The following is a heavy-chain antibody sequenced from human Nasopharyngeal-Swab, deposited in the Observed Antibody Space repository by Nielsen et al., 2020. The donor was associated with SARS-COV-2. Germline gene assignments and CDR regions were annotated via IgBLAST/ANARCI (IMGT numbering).Heavy chain of an antibody. J-gene: IGHJ4*02. V-gene: IGHV3-13*01. CDR2: IGTAGDT. Sequence: GGSLRLSCAASGFTFSSYDMHWDRQATGKGLEWVSAIGTAGDTYYPGSVKGRFTISRENAKNSLYLQMNSLRAEDTAAYYCASGTVTLLHYWGQGTLVTVSS. CDR3: ASGTVTLLHY. D-gene: IGHD4-23*01. CDR1: GFTFSSYD.